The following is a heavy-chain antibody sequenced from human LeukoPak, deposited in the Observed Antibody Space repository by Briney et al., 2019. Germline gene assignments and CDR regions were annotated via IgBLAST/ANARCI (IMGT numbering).Heavy chain of an antibody. D-gene: IGHD1-1*01. CDR2: IYAGGTT. V-gene: IGHV3-66*02. J-gene: IGHJ5*02. CDR1: GFSVAGNY. Sequence: GGSLRLSCVASGFSVAGNYMSWVRQAPGKGLEWVSVIYAGGTTHYADSVRGRFTISRDNSKNTLYLQMNSLRGEDTAVYYCAKAGTTGTTWWFDPWGPGTLVTVSS. CDR3: AKAGTTGTTWWFDP.